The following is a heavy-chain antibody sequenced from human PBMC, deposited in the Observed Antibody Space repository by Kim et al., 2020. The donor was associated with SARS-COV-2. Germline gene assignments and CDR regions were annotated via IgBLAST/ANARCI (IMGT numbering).Heavy chain of an antibody. D-gene: IGHD6-13*01. CDR3: ARVNRAGRQGYLDV. V-gene: IGHV3-21*04. J-gene: IGHJ3*01. Sequence: DSVKGRFTISRDKDKNSLDLQLNSMRAEDTDVYYCARVNRAGRQGYLDVWGQGTMVTVSS.